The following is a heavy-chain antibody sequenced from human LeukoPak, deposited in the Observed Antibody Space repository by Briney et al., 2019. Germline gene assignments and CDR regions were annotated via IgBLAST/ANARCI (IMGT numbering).Heavy chain of an antibody. D-gene: IGHD5-18*01. CDR3: VRGYSSLVSRNWFDP. V-gene: IGHV3-48*04. CDR1: GFTFSSYA. Sequence: GGSLRLSCAASGFTFSSYAMSWVRQAPGKGLEWISYINTGSSPIYYADSVKGRFTISRDNAKNSLYLQMNSLRPEDTAVYYCVRGYSSLVSRNWFDPWGQGTLVTVSS. CDR2: INTGSSPI. J-gene: IGHJ5*02.